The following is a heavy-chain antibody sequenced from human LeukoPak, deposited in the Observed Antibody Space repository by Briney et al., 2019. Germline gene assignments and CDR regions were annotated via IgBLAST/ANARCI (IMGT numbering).Heavy chain of an antibody. J-gene: IGHJ4*02. D-gene: IGHD3-16*01. CDR3: AKDIWPGSYAFDY. V-gene: IGHV3-30*02. CDR1: GFTFSSYG. CDR2: IRYDGSNK. Sequence: GGSLRLSCAASGFTFSSYGMHWVRQAPGKGLEWVAFIRYDGSNKYYADSVKGRFTISRDNSKNTLYLQMNSLRAEDTAVYYCAKDIWPGSYAFDYWGQGTLVTVSS.